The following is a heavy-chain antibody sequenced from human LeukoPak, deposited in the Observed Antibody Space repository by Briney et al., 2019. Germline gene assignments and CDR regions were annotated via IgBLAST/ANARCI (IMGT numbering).Heavy chain of an antibody. CDR1: GYTFTSYD. J-gene: IGHJ4*02. D-gene: IGHD3-22*01. V-gene: IGHV1-8*03. CDR2: MNPNSGNT. CDR3: ARVFGTKYYYDSSGYCLAY. Sequence: ASVKVSCKASGYTFTSYDINWVRQATGQGLEWMGWMNPNSGNTGYAQKFQGRVTITRNTSISTAYMELSSLRSEDTAVYYCARVFGTKYYYDSSGYCLAYWGQGTLVTVSS.